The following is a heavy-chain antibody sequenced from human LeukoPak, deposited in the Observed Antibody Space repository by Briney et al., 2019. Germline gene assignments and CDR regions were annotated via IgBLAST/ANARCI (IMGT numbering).Heavy chain of an antibody. CDR3: ARVGAMTRSKDF. J-gene: IGHJ4*02. CDR1: GFTFSDHY. D-gene: IGHD4/OR15-4a*01. Sequence: GGSLRLSCTASGFTFSDHYIDWVRQAPGKGLEWVGRARDKAHSHTTEYAASVKGRFTISRDDSKNSLYLQMNSLKTEDSAVYYCARVGAMTRSKDFWGQGTLVTVSS. CDR2: ARDKAHSHTT. V-gene: IGHV3-72*01.